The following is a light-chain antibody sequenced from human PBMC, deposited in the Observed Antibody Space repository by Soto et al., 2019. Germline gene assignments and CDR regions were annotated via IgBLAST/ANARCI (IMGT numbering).Light chain of an antibody. CDR2: AAS. Sequence: AIRMTQSPSSFSASTGDRVTITCRARQGISSYLAWYQQKPGKAPKLLIYAASTLQSGVPSRFSGSGSGTDFTLTISCLQSEDFATYYWQQYYSYPPMYTFGQGTKLEIK. J-gene: IGKJ2*01. CDR1: QGISSY. V-gene: IGKV1-8*01. CDR3: QQYYSYPPMYT.